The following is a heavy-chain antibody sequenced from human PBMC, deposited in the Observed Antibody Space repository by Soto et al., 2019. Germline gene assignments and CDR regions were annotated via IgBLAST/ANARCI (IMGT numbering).Heavy chain of an antibody. D-gene: IGHD3-16*01. CDR1: GFTVSSNY. CDR3: ASSRVFSSIMITFGGVVRMDV. J-gene: IGHJ6*02. Sequence: GGSLRLSCAASGFTVSSNYMSWVRQAPGKGLEWVSVIYSGGSTYYADSVKGRFTISRDNSKNTLYFQMNSLRAEYTAVYYWASSRVFSSIMITFGGVVRMDVWGQGTTVTVSS. CDR2: IYSGGST. V-gene: IGHV3-66*01.